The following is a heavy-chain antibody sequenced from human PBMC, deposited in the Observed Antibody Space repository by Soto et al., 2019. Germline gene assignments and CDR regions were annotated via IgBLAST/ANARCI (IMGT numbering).Heavy chain of an antibody. Sequence: EVQLVESGGGLIQPGGSLRLSCAASGFAVSSKYMTWVRQAPGKGLEWVSVIYGGGTTYYADSVKGRFTISRETSKNTLYRQMNSLRAEDTAVYYCVQTTGWPGFDFWGPGTLVTVSS. CDR2: IYGGGTT. CDR1: GFAVSSKY. V-gene: IGHV3-53*01. J-gene: IGHJ4*02. CDR3: VQTTGWPGFDF. D-gene: IGHD6-19*01.